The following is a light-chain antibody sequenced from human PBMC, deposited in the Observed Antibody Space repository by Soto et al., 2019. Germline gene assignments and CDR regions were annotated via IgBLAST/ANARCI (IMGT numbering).Light chain of an antibody. CDR2: GVS. J-gene: IGLJ2*01. Sequence: QSALTQPASVSGSPGQSINISCTGTSSDVGGYNYVSWYQQHPGKAPKLMIYGVSNRPSGVSNRFSCSKSGNTASLTISGLQAEDEAEYYCSSYTSSSTLVVFGGGTKLTVL. V-gene: IGLV2-14*01. CDR3: SSYTSSSTLVV. CDR1: SSDVGGYNY.